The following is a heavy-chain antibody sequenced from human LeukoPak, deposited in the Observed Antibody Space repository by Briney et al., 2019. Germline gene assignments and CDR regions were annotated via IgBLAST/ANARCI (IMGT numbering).Heavy chain of an antibody. Sequence: PGGSLRLSCAASGLTFSNAWMSWVRQAPGKGLEWVGRIKSKTDGGTTDYAAPVKGRFTISRDDSKNTLYLQMNSLKTEDTAVYYCTTPYAPDGFDYWGQGTLVTVSS. J-gene: IGHJ4*02. D-gene: IGHD2-2*01. V-gene: IGHV3-15*01. CDR3: TTPYAPDGFDY. CDR2: IKSKTDGGTT. CDR1: GLTFSNAW.